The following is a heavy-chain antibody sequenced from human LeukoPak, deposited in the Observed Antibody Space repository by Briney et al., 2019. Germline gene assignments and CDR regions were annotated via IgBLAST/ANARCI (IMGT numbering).Heavy chain of an antibody. V-gene: IGHV3-53*01. J-gene: IGHJ3*02. CDR2: IYSGGGT. D-gene: IGHD5-12*01. CDR1: GLTVGSNY. Sequence: GGSLRLSCAASGLTVGSNYMSWVRQAPGKGLEWVSVIYSGGGTYHADSVKGRFTISRDNSKNTLYLQMNSLRAEDTAVYYCAKGFSGYGDTDAFDIWGQGTMVTVSS. CDR3: AKGFSGYGDTDAFDI.